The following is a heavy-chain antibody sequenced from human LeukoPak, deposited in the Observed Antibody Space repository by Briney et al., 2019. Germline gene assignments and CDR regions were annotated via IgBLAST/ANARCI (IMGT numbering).Heavy chain of an antibody. CDR2: ISTSGSTI. V-gene: IGHV3-48*03. Sequence: GGSLRLSCAASGFTFSNYEMHWVRQAPGKGLEWVSYISTSGSTIYYADSVKGRFTISRDNAKNSLYLHMNSLRAEDTAVYYCARRSGWLQNQSSADQPNFDYWGQGALVTVSS. CDR1: GFTFSNYE. CDR3: ARRSGWLQNQSSADQPNFDY. J-gene: IGHJ4*02. D-gene: IGHD5-24*01.